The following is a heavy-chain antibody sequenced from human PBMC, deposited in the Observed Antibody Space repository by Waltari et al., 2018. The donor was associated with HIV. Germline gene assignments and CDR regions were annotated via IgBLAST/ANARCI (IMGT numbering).Heavy chain of an antibody. V-gene: IGHV3-30*18. CDR1: GFTFSTYG. Sequence: QVQLVESGGGVVQPGRSLRLSCAASGFTFSTYGIHWFRQAPGKGLELVAVISYDGSNKYYADSVKGRFTISRDNSKNTLYLQMNSLRAEDTAVYYCAKDKGGVTYIFDYWGQGTLVTVSS. CDR3: AKDKGGVTYIFDY. CDR2: ISYDGSNK. D-gene: IGHD1-1*01. J-gene: IGHJ4*02.